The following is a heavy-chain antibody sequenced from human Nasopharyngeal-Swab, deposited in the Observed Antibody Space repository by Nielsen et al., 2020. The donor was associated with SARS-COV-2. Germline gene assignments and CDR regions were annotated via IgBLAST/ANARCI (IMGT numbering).Heavy chain of an antibody. Sequence: ASVKVSCKVSGDTLTELSIHWVRQAPGKGLEWMGGLDPEEGETIYAQKFQGRVTITADKSTSTAYMELSSLRSEDTAVYYCASMTQASYYYYGMDVWGQGTTVTVSS. D-gene: IGHD6-6*01. CDR1: GDTLTELS. CDR3: ASMTQASYYYYGMDV. V-gene: IGHV1-24*01. J-gene: IGHJ6*02. CDR2: LDPEEGET.